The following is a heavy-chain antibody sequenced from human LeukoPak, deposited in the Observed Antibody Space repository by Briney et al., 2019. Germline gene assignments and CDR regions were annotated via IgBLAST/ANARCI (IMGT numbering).Heavy chain of an antibody. Sequence: SETLSLTCTVSGGSISSSSYYWGWIRQPPGKGLEWIGSIYYSGSTYYNPSLKSRVTISVDTSKNQFSLKLSSVTAAGTAVYYCAREKSGVTTPAEYFQHWGQGTLVTVSS. V-gene: IGHV4-39*07. CDR3: AREKSGVTTPAEYFQH. J-gene: IGHJ1*01. D-gene: IGHD4-17*01. CDR2: IYYSGST. CDR1: GGSISSSSYY.